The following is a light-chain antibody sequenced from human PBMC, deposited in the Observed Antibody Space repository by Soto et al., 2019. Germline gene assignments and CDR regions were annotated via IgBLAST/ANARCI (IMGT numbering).Light chain of an antibody. CDR3: QQYNSYPPEKT. J-gene: IGKJ1*01. CDR1: QSLVYSDGNTY. Sequence: DVVMTQSPLSLPVTLGQPASISCRSSQSLVYSDGNTYLNWFQQRPGQSPRRLIYKVSNRDSGVPDRFSGSGSGTEFTLTISSLQPDDFATYYCQQYNSYPPEKTFGQGTKVDIK. V-gene: IGKV2-30*01. CDR2: KVS.